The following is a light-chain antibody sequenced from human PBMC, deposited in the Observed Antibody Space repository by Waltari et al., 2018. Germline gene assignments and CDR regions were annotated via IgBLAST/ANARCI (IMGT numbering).Light chain of an antibody. V-gene: IGKV1-39*01. CDR2: AAS. J-gene: IGKJ1*01. CDR1: QRISSY. CDR3: QQTYSNFRT. Sequence: DIQMTQSPSSLSASVGDSVTIACRASQRISSYLNWYQQKPGQAPKLLIYAASSLESGVPSRFSGSGFGTDFTHTINSLQPEDFAVYYCQQTYSNFRTFGQGTKVDVK.